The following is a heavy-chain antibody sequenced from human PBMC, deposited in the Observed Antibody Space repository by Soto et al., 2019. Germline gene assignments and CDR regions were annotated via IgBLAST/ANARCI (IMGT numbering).Heavy chain of an antibody. CDR3: ARHFRYYYGSGSTLAFDY. D-gene: IGHD3-10*01. CDR1: GYSFTSYW. Sequence: EVQLVQSGAEVKKPGESLRISCKGSGYSFTSYWISWVRQMPGKGLEWMGRIDPSDSYTNYSPSFQGHVTISADQSISTAYLQWSNLKASDTAMYYCARHFRYYYGSGSTLAFDYWGQGTLVTVSS. CDR2: IDPSDSYT. J-gene: IGHJ4*02. V-gene: IGHV5-10-1*01.